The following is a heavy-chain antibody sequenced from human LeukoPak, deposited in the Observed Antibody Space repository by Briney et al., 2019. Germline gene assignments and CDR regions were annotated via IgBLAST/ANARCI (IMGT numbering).Heavy chain of an antibody. J-gene: IGHJ3*02. Sequence: GGSLRLSCVASGFTFSSYAMHWVRQAPGKGLEWVAVLSYDGSDRYYADSVKGRFTISRDNSRNTLYLQMNSLRTEDTAMYYCARGGSSWDFAFDIWGQGTMVTVSS. V-gene: IGHV3-30*04. CDR2: LSYDGSDR. CDR3: ARGGSSWDFAFDI. CDR1: GFTFSSYA. D-gene: IGHD6-13*01.